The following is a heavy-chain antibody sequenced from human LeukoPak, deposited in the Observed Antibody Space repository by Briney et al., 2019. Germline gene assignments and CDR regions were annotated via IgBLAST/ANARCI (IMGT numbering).Heavy chain of an antibody. CDR1: GDSINSLDL. J-gene: IGHJ4*02. Sequence: SETLSLTCTVSGDSINSLDLWSWVRQPPGKGLEWIGEMYLSGSTHSNPSVKSRVTISIDKSKNQFFLNLSSVTAADTAVYYCAGLVGRYSSGLYYYYFDYWGQGTLVTVSS. CDR2: MYLSGST. D-gene: IGHD3-22*01. V-gene: IGHV4-4*02. CDR3: AGLVGRYSSGLYYYYFDY.